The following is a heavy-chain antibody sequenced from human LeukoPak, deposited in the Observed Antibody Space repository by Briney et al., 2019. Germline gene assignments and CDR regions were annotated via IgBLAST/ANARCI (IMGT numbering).Heavy chain of an antibody. CDR3: ARHAGGYSGSYPYYFDY. CDR2: IYYSGTY. Sequence: SETLSLTCTVPGGSISSSGYYWGWIRQRPGQGREWIGSIYYSGTYYYDPSLKRRATFSVDTSKNKFSMTLSSVTAADTAVYYCARHAGGYSGSYPYYFDYWGQGTLVTVSS. J-gene: IGHJ4*02. V-gene: IGHV4-39*01. D-gene: IGHD1-26*01. CDR1: GGSISSSGYY.